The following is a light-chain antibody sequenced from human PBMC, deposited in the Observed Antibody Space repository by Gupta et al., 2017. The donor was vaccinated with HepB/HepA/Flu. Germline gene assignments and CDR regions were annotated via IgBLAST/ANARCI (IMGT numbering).Light chain of an antibody. V-gene: IGKV3-15*01. J-gene: IGKJ1*01. CDR1: QSVRST. Sequence: IVMTPTPATLSVSPGERVTLSCRASQSVRSTLAWYQQKPGQAPRLLIYDASTRATGIPTRFSGSGSGTEFTLTISSLQSEDFAVYYCQQYNIWPPTFGQGTKVEIK. CDR2: DAS. CDR3: QQYNIWPPT.